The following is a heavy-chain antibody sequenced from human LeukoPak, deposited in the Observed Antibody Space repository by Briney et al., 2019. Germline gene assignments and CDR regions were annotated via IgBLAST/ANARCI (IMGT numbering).Heavy chain of an antibody. V-gene: IGHV3-30*03. D-gene: IGHD3-10*01. Sequence: GGSLRLSCAASGFTFSSYGMHWVRQAPGKGLEWVAVISYDGSNKYYADSVKGRFTISRDNSKNTLNLQMNSLRAEDTAVFYCARDEYFYIAGSYYSGYYYYMDVWGKGATVTVSS. CDR2: ISYDGSNK. CDR1: GFTFSSYG. J-gene: IGHJ6*03. CDR3: ARDEYFYIAGSYYSGYYYYMDV.